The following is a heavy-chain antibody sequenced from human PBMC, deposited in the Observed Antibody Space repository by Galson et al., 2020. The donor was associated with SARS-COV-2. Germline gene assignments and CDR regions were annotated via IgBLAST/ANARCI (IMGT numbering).Heavy chain of an antibody. D-gene: IGHD6-19*01. CDR3: ARIDSSGCRGNY. Sequence: ESGPTLVKPTQTLTLTCTFSGFSLTTSGMCVNWIRQPPGKALEWLARIDWDGDKYYSTSLKTRLTISKDTAKNQVVLTMTDMDPVDTATYYCARIDSSGCRGNYWGQVTPVTVSS. CDR1: GFSLTTSGMC. CDR2: IDWDGDK. J-gene: IGHJ4*02. V-gene: IGHV2-70*11.